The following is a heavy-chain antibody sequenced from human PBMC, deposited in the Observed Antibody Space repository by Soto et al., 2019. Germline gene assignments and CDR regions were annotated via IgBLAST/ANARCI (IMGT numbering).Heavy chain of an antibody. CDR2: IHSGGDT. CDR3: ARSRTGTTYGGMYV. D-gene: IGHD1-7*01. V-gene: IGHV3-66*01. J-gene: IGHJ6*02. CDR1: GFAVSSNY. Sequence: EVQLVESGGALVQPGGSLRLSCAASGFAVSSNYMTWVRQAPGKGLEWVSVIHSGGDTHYADSVRGRFTISRDNSKNTLYLQMNSLRAEDTAVYYCARSRTGTTYGGMYVWGQGTTVTVSS.